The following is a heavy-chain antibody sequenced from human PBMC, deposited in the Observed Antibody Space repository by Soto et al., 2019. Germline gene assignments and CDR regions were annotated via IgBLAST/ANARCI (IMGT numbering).Heavy chain of an antibody. CDR2: IYPGDSDT. J-gene: IGHJ4*02. Sequence: PGESLKISCKGSGYSFTSYWIGWVRQMPGKGLEWMGIIYPGDSDTRYSPSFQGQVTISADKSISTAYLQWSSLKASDTAMYYCARASGSGSYYSPADSWGQGTLVTVYS. CDR3: ARASGSGSYYSPADS. D-gene: IGHD3-10*01. V-gene: IGHV5-51*01. CDR1: GYSFTSYW.